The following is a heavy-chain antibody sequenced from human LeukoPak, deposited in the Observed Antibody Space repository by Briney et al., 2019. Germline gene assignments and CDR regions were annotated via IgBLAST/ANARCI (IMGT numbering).Heavy chain of an antibody. V-gene: IGHV7-4-1*02. J-gene: IGHJ4*02. CDR2: INTDTGNP. Sequence: ASVKVSCKASGYSFSTYAMNWVRQAPGQGLEWMGWINTDTGNPAYAQGLSGRFVFSVDSSVSTAYLQINNIKSEDTAVYYCAREGADIINVRGVIIPDVWGQGTLVTVSS. CDR3: AREGADIINVRGVIIPDV. CDR1: GYSFSTYA. D-gene: IGHD3-10*01.